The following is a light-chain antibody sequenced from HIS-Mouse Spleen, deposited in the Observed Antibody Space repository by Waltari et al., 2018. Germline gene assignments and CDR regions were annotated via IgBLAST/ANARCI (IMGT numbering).Light chain of an antibody. V-gene: IGLV2-8*01. J-gene: IGLJ2*01. Sequence: QSALTQPPSASGSPGQPATIPCPGTSRDVGGSHYVSWYQQHPGKAHKLMIYEVSKRPSGVPDRFSGSKSGNTASLTVSGLQAEDEADYYCSSYAGSNKVFGGGTKLTVL. CDR3: SSYAGSNKV. CDR2: EVS. CDR1: SRDVGGSHY.